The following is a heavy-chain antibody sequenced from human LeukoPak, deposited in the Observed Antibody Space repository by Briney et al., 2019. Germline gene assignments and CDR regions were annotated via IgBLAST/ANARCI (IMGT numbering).Heavy chain of an antibody. Sequence: PGGSLRLSCAASGFTFSRYSMNWVRQAPGKGLEWVSSISDDGKYIYYADSVKGRFSISRDNAKNSLYLQMNSLRAEDTAVYYCKVGYDFWSGSLDAFDIWGQGTMVTVSS. V-gene: IGHV3-21*01. CDR1: GFTFSRYS. J-gene: IGHJ3*02. D-gene: IGHD3-3*01. CDR3: KVGYDFWSGSLDAFDI. CDR2: ISDDGKYI.